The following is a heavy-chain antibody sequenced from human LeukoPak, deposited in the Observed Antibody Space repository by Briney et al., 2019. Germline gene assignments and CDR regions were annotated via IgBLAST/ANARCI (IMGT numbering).Heavy chain of an antibody. CDR3: AGSGDPAHYYYYMDV. V-gene: IGHV4-59*01. J-gene: IGHJ6*03. CDR1: GGSISSYY. Sequence: PSETLSLTCTVSGGSISSYYWSWIRQPPGKGLEWIGYIYYSGSTNYNPSLKSRVTISVDTSKNQFSLKLSSVTAADTAVYYCAGSGDPAHYYYYMDVWGKGTTVTISS. CDR2: IYYSGST.